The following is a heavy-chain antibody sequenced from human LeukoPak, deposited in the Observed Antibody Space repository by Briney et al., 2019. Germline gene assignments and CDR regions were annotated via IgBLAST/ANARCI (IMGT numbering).Heavy chain of an antibody. V-gene: IGHV5-10-1*01. Sequence: GESLQISSKASGYSFINYWISWVRQMPGKGLEWMGRIDPRDSYTKYSPSFEGHVTISVDKSISTAFLQWSSLKASDSAIYFCATGASKVTTDFANYWGQGTQVAVSS. D-gene: IGHD4-17*01. CDR1: GYSFINYW. CDR2: IDPRDSYT. J-gene: IGHJ4*02. CDR3: ATGASKVTTDFANY.